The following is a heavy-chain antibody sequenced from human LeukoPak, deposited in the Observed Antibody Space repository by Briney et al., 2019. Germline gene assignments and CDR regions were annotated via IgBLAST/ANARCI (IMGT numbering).Heavy chain of an antibody. CDR3: ARVRITIFGVVIIPYYFDY. D-gene: IGHD3-3*01. CDR1: GGTFSSYA. J-gene: IGHJ4*02. Sequence: ASVKVSCKASGGTFSSYAISWVRQAPGQGLEWMGWISAYNGNTNYAQKLQGRVTMTTDTSTSTAYMELRSLRSDDTAVYYCARVRITIFGVVIIPYYFDYWGQGTLVTVSS. V-gene: IGHV1-18*01. CDR2: ISAYNGNT.